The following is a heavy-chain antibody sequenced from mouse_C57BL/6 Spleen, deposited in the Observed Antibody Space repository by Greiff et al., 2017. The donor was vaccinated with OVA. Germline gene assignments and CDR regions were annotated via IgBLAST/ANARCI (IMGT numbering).Heavy chain of an antibody. CDR3: ARGTANWDYFDY. CDR2: IHPNSGST. J-gene: IGHJ2*01. CDR1: GYTFTSYW. Sequence: QVQLQQPGAELVKPGASVKLSCTASGYTFTSYWMHWVKQRPGQGLEWIGMIHPNSGSTNYNEKFKSKATLTVDKSSSTAYMQLSSLTSEDSAVYYCARGTANWDYFDYWGQGTTLTVSS. D-gene: IGHD4-1*01. V-gene: IGHV1-64*01.